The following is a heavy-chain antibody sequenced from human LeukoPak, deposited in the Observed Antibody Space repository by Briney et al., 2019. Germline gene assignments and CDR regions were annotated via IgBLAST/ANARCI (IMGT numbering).Heavy chain of an antibody. V-gene: IGHV4-39*07. CDR2: IHYSGST. CDR1: GGSISSSSYY. D-gene: IGHD6-13*01. CDR3: ARRGAAGHFDY. Sequence: PSETLSLTCTVSGGSISSSSYYWGWIRQPPGKGLEWIGSIHYSGSTNYNPSLKSRVTISVDTSKNQFSLKLSSVTAADTAVYYCARRGAAGHFDYWGQGTLVTVSS. J-gene: IGHJ4*02.